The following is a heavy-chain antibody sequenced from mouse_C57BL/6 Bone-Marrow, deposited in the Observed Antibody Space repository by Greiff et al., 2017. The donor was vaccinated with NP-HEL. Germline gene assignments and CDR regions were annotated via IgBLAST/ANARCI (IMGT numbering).Heavy chain of an antibody. CDR3: ARGYGSGY. V-gene: IGHV3-6*01. Sequence: DVQLQESGPGLVKPSQSLSLTCSVTGYSITSGYYWNWIRQSPGNQLEWMGIISYDGSNNYNPPLKNRTTITRDPSTYQLFLKLNSVTTDDSATSCCARGYGSGYWGQGTTLTVSS. CDR1: GYSITSGYY. D-gene: IGHD1-1*01. J-gene: IGHJ2*01. CDR2: ISYDGSN.